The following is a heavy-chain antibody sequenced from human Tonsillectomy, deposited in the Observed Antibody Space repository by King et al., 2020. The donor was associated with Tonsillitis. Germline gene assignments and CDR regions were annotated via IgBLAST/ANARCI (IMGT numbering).Heavy chain of an antibody. D-gene: IGHD3-22*01. Sequence: VQLVESGGGLVQPGGSLRLSCAASGFTFSNYNMNWVRQAPGKGLEWLPYISSSSSTIYYADSVQGRFTISRDNAKNSLFLQMNSLRAEDTAVYYCARDSADYYDSSGYYSGGAFDIWGQGTMVTVSS. J-gene: IGHJ3*02. CDR3: ARDSADYYDSSGYYSGGAFDI. V-gene: IGHV3-48*01. CDR1: GFTFSNYN. CDR2: ISSSSSTI.